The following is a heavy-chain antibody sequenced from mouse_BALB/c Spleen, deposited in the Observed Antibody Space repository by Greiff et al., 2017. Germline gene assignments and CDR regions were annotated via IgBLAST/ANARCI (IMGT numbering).Heavy chain of an antibody. J-gene: IGHJ2*01. Sequence: EVKLQESGAELVKPGASVKLSCTASGFNIKDTYMHWVKQRPEQGLEWIGRIDPANGNTKYDPKFQGKATITADTSSNTAYLQLSSLTSEDTAVYYCARYYRYDGDYWGQGTTLTVSS. CDR2: IDPANGNT. V-gene: IGHV14-3*02. CDR3: ARYYRYDGDY. D-gene: IGHD2-14*01. CDR1: GFNIKDTY.